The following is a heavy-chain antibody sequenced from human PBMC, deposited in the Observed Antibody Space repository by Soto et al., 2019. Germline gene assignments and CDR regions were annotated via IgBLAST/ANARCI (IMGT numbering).Heavy chain of an antibody. CDR2: ISYDGSNK. CDR1: GFTFSSYG. CDR3: AKAIVDNWFDP. D-gene: IGHD3-16*02. Sequence: QPGGSLRLSCAASGFTFSSYGMHWVRQAPGKGLEWVAVISYDGSNKYYADSVKGRFTISRDNSKNTLYLQMNSLRAEDTAVYYCAKAIVDNWFDPWGQGTLVTVSS. J-gene: IGHJ5*02. V-gene: IGHV3-30*18.